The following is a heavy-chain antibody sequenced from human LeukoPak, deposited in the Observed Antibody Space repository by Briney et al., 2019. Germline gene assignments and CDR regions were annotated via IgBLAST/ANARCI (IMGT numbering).Heavy chain of an antibody. J-gene: IGHJ6*02. Sequence: GGSLRLSCAASGFTFSGYWMHWVRQAAGKGLVWVSRISRDGSSTIYADSVRGRFTISRDNAKNTLYLQMNSLRAKDTAVYYCASLTTWDYGMDVWGQGTTVTVSS. V-gene: IGHV3-74*01. CDR2: ISRDGSST. D-gene: IGHD2/OR15-2a*01. CDR1: GFTFSGYW. CDR3: ASLTTWDYGMDV.